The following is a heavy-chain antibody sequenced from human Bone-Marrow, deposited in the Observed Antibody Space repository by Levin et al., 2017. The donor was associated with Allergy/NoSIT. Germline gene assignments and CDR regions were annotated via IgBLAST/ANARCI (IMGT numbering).Heavy chain of an antibody. Sequence: GESLKISCAASGFTFSGSAMHWVRQASGKGLEWVGRIRSKANSYATAYAASVKGRFTISRDDSKNTAYLQMNSLKTEDTAVYYCTRGPDDYSSSWYGFDYWGQGTLVTVSS. J-gene: IGHJ4*02. D-gene: IGHD6-13*01. CDR3: TRGPDDYSSSWYGFDY. CDR2: IRSKANSYAT. V-gene: IGHV3-73*01. CDR1: GFTFSGSA.